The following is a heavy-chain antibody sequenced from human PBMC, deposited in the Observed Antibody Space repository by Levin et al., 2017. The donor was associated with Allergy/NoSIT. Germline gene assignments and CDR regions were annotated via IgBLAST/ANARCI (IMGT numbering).Heavy chain of an antibody. CDR3: AKDRGWFDRKYYLDY. Sequence: KGLEWVAVISYDGSNKYYGDSVKGRFTISRDNSKSALYLQMNSLRAEDTAVYYCAKDRGWFDRKYYLDYWGQGTLVTVSS. CDR2: ISYDGSNK. J-gene: IGHJ4*02. V-gene: IGHV3-30*18. D-gene: IGHD3-10*01.